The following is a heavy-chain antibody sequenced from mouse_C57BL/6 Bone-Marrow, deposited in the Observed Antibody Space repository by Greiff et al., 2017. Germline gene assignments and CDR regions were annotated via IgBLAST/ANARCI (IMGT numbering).Heavy chain of an antibody. J-gene: IGHJ2*01. V-gene: IGHV1-15*01. Sequence: QVQLQQSGAELVRPGASVTLSCKASGYTFTDYEMHWVKQTPVHGLEWIGAIDPETGGTAYNQKFKGKAILTADKSSSTAYMVLRSLTSEDSAVYYCTRGGYDYPYFDYWGQGTTLTVSS. CDR1: GYTFTDYE. CDR3: TRGGYDYPYFDY. CDR2: IDPETGGT. D-gene: IGHD2-4*01.